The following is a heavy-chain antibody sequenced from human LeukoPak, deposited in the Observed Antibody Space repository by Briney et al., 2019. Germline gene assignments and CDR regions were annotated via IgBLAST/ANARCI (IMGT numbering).Heavy chain of an antibody. D-gene: IGHD3-22*01. CDR3: ARIFHFYDNSMSQGTAFDI. Sequence: PSETLSLTCTVSGYFIRSGYYWGWVRQPPGKGLEYIGSIFHSGNTYYNPSLKSRVTISVDTSKNQFSLKLSSVTAADTAVYYCARIFHFYDNSMSQGTAFDIWGQGTAVTVSS. CDR1: GYFIRSGYY. J-gene: IGHJ3*02. CDR2: IFHSGNT. V-gene: IGHV4-38-2*02.